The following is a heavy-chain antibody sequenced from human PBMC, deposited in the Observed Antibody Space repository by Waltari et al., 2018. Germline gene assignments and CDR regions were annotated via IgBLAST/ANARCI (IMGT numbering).Heavy chain of an antibody. V-gene: IGHV4-59*01. CDR2: IYYSGST. D-gene: IGHD5-18*01. J-gene: IGHJ6*02. Sequence: QVQLQESGPGLVKPSETLSLTSTVSGGTISRYYRSWIRQPPGKGLEWIGYIYYSGSTNYNPSLKSRVTISVDTSKNQFSLKLSSVTAADTAVYYCARDWGYSYGLFGYYYGMDVWGQGTTVTVSS. CDR3: ARDWGYSYGLFGYYYGMDV. CDR1: GGTISRYY.